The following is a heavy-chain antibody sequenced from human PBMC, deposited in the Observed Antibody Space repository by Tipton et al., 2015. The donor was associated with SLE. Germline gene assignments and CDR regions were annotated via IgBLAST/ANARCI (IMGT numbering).Heavy chain of an antibody. CDR2: ISSSSSYI. V-gene: IGHV3-21*01. CDR3: ARGPMIVVVNPLDY. Sequence: GSLRLSCAASGFTFSSYSMNWVRQAPGKGLEWVSSISSSSSYIYYADSVKGRFTISRDNAKNSLYLQMNSLRAGDTAVYYCARGPMIVVVNPLDYWGQGTLVTVSS. D-gene: IGHD3-22*01. CDR1: GFTFSSYS. J-gene: IGHJ4*02.